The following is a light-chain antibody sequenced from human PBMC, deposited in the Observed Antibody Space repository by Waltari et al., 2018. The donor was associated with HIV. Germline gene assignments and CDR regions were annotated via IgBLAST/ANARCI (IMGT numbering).Light chain of an antibody. V-gene: IGLV1-40*01. Sequence: QSVLTQPPSVSGAPGQRVTVSCPGNTSNIGADYDLHWYQQVPGTAPKVVIYDNNNRPSGVPDRFSGSKSGASASLIIAGLQAEDEANYFCQSYDSSLSASVFGGGTKLTVL. CDR3: QSYDSSLSASV. CDR2: DNN. CDR1: TSNIGADYD. J-gene: IGLJ3*02.